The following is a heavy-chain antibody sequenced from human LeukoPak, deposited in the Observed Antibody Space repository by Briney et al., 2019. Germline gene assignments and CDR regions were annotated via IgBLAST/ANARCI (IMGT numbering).Heavy chain of an antibody. CDR1: GFTFSDYY. CDR3: ARDVLAAGATGTFDI. CDR2: IKQDGSEK. J-gene: IGHJ3*02. Sequence: PGGPLRLSCAASGFTFSDYYMSWIRQAPGKGLEWVANIKQDGSEKYYVDSVKGRFTISRDNAKTSLYLQMNSLRAEDTAVYYCARDVLAAGATGTFDIWGQGTMVTVSS. V-gene: IGHV3-7*03. D-gene: IGHD1-14*01.